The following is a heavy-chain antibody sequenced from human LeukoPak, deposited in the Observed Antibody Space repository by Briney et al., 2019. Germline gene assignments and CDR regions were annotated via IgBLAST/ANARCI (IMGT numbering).Heavy chain of an antibody. CDR1: GFNFSTYG. J-gene: IGHJ4*02. D-gene: IGHD3-16*01. CDR3: AGDTPPGGDYYFDY. CDR2: IWNAGTNT. Sequence: GGSLRLSCAASGFNFSTYGIHWIRQAPGKGLEWVALIWNAGTNTYYADSVKGRFTISRDNSKNTLYLQMNSLRAEDTAVYYCAGDTPPGGDYYFDYWGQGTLVIVFS. V-gene: IGHV3-33*01.